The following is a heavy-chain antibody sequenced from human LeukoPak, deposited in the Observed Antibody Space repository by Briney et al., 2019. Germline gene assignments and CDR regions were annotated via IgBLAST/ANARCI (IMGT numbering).Heavy chain of an antibody. D-gene: IGHD4-23*01. CDR3: ARRGVDYGGNGGWFDP. J-gene: IGHJ5*02. CDR1: GYSFTSYW. Sequence: ESLKISCKGSGYSFTSYWIGWVRQMPGKGLEWMGIIYPGDSDTRYSPSFQGQVTISADKSISTAYLQWSSLKASDTAMYYCARRGVDYGGNGGWFDPWGQGTLVTVSS. V-gene: IGHV5-51*01. CDR2: IYPGDSDT.